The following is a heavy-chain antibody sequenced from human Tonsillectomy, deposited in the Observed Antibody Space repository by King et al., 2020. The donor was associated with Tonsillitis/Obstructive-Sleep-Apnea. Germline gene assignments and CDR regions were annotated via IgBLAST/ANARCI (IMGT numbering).Heavy chain of an antibody. V-gene: IGHV1-18*01. CDR3: ARDSHDNGDYVFNHYYYYMDV. J-gene: IGHJ6*03. CDR2: ISAYNGKS. CDR1: GYTFTSSG. Sequence: QLVQSGAEVKMAGASVKVSCKASGYTFTSSGLSWVGQAPGQGVEWMGWISAYNGKSQYVQHFQGRVTLTTDSSTSTAHMELRRLRSDDTAVYYCARDSHDNGDYVFNHYYYYMDVWGKGTTVTVSS. D-gene: IGHD4-17*01.